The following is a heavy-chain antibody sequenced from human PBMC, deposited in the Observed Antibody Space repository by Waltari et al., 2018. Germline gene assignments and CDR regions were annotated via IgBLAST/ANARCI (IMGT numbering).Heavy chain of an antibody. J-gene: IGHJ5*02. D-gene: IGHD5-18*01. CDR1: GYTFTGYY. CDR3: ATHVDTALYWFDP. CDR2: INPKSGGT. V-gene: IGHV1-2*02. Sequence: QVQLVQSGAEVKKPGASVKVSCKASGYTFTGYYMHWVRQAPGQGLEWMGWINPKSGGTNYAQKFQGRVTMTRDTSISTAYMELSRLRSDDTAVYYCATHVDTALYWFDPWGQGTLVTVSS.